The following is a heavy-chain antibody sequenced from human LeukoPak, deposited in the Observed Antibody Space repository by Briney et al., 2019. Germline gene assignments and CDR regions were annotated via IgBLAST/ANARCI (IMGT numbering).Heavy chain of an antibody. CDR2: IKQDGSEK. J-gene: IGHJ6*03. CDR1: GFTFSSYW. D-gene: IGHD5-24*01. Sequence: GGSLRLSCAAPGFTFSSYWMSWVRQAPGKGLEWVANIKQDGSEKYYVDSVKGRFTISRDNAKNSLYLQMNSLRAEDTAVYYCARGAAPQRSYSYYYYMDVWGKGTTVTVSS. V-gene: IGHV3-7*01. CDR3: ARGAAPQRSYSYYYYMDV.